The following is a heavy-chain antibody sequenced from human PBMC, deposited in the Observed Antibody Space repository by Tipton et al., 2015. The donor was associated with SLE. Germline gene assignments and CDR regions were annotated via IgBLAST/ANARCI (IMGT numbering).Heavy chain of an antibody. CDR3: ARLNWGRHWYFDL. V-gene: IGHV4-4*01. J-gene: IGHJ2*01. Sequence: TLSLTCDVSGDSVSSDKWWSWVRQSPGKGLEWIGEIHRRGSTNYNPSVKSRVTISLDRSKNQFSLKLNSVTAADTAVYFCARLNWGRHWYFDLWGQGTLVTVSS. CDR2: IHRRGST. D-gene: IGHD7-27*01. CDR1: GDSVSSDKW.